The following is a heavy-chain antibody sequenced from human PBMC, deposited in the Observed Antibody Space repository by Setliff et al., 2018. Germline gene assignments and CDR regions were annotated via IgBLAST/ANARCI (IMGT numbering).Heavy chain of an antibody. CDR1: GFTFSTYA. CDR3: AKWERGTTSDYFDY. V-gene: IGHV3-23*05. CDR2: IYSGTST. J-gene: IGHJ4*02. Sequence: GGSLRLSCAASGFTFSTYAMSWVRQAPGKGLEWVSTIYSGTSTNFADSVKGRFTISRDNFKNTLYLQMNSLRVEDTAVYYCAKWERGTTSDYFDYWGQGALVTVSS. D-gene: IGHD1-26*01.